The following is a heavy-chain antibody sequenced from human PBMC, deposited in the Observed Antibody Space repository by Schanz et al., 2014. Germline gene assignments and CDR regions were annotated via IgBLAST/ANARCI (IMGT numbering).Heavy chain of an antibody. CDR3: ARGSSASLSRVWCDL. J-gene: IGHJ5*02. CDR2: INWNGGDT. D-gene: IGHD6-6*01. V-gene: IGHV3-20*01. CDR1: GFIFDDYG. Sequence: EVQLAESGGRVERPGGSLRLSCAASGFIFDDYGMSWVRQVPGKGLEWVSGINWNGGDTSYADSVKGRFIISRDNAKNSLYLEMNSLRAGDTAFYHCARGSSASLSRVWCDLWGQGTLXNVSS.